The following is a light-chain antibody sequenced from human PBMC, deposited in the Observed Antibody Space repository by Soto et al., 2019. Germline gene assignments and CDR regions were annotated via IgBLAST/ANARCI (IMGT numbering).Light chain of an antibody. J-gene: IGKJ4*01. Sequence: DIQMTQSPSSLSASVGDRVTITCRASQSISNXLNWYQRKPGKAPEFLIYAASSLQSGVPSRFSGSGSGTDFTLTISSLQPEDFATYYCQQSYSTPLTFGGGTKVEMK. CDR2: AAS. V-gene: IGKV1-39*01. CDR1: QSISNX. CDR3: QQSYSTPLT.